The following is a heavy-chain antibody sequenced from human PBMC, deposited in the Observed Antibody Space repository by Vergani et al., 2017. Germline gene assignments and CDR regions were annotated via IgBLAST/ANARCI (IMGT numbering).Heavy chain of an antibody. Sequence: QVQLQQWGAGLLKPSETLSLTCAVYGGSFSGYYWSWIRQPPGKGLEWIGEINHSGSTNYNPSLKSRVTISVDTSKNQFSLKLSSVTAADTAVYYCARTPFVGANGGRKKNWFDPWGQGTLVTVSS. CDR1: GGSFSGYY. D-gene: IGHD1-26*01. CDR3: ARTPFVGANGGRKKNWFDP. V-gene: IGHV4-34*01. CDR2: INHSGST. J-gene: IGHJ5*02.